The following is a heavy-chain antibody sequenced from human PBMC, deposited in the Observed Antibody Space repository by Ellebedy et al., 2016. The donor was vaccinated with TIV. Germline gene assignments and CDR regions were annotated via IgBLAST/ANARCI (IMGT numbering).Heavy chain of an antibody. Sequence: GGSLRLXXAASGFTFSSYSMNWVRQAPGKGLEWVSSISSSSSYIYYADSVKGRFTISRDNAKNSLYLQMNSLRAEDTAVYYCARAPRGSSSSLDYWGQGTLVTVSS. V-gene: IGHV3-21*01. D-gene: IGHD6-13*01. CDR3: ARAPRGSSSSLDY. CDR1: GFTFSSYS. CDR2: ISSSSSYI. J-gene: IGHJ4*02.